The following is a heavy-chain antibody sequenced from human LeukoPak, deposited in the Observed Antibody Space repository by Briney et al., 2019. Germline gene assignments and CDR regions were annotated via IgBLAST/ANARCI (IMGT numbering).Heavy chain of an antibody. CDR3: AASLERLGANPY. J-gene: IGHJ4*02. V-gene: IGHV4-59*08. D-gene: IGHD1-26*01. Sequence: SETLSLTCTVSGGSSSSYYWSWIRQPPGKGLEWIGYIYYSGSTNYNPSLKSRVTISVDTSKNQFSLKLSSVTAADTAVYYCAASLERLGANPYWGQGTLVTVSS. CDR1: GGSSSSYY. CDR2: IYYSGST.